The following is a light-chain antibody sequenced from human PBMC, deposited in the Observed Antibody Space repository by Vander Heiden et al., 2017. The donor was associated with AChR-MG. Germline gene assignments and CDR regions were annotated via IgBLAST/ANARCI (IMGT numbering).Light chain of an antibody. Sequence: DLPMHQSPSSLSASVGATVPMTFRASQHLNNYLNWYQQKPGKAPKVLVDAASSLQSGVPARFSGSESGPDFTLTISRMKAEDCATYYCQQTDRIPLTFGGGTEVEIK. V-gene: IGKV1-39*01. J-gene: IGKJ4*01. CDR2: AAS. CDR3: QQTDRIPLT. CDR1: QHLNNY.